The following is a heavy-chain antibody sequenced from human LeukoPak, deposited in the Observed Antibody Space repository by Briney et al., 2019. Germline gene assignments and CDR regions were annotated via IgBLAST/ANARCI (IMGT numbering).Heavy chain of an antibody. D-gene: IGHD5-12*01. J-gene: IGHJ4*02. CDR1: GFSFSDYY. Sequence: PGGSLRLSCAASGFSFSDYYMHWVRQAPGKGLEWVSSISYSGDDTLYADSVKGRFTISRDNTKNSMFLQMDSLTVEDTAVYYCTRDLTRDIVATRFDYWGQGTLVTVSS. CDR2: ISYSGDDT. V-gene: IGHV3-21*03. CDR3: TRDLTRDIVATRFDY.